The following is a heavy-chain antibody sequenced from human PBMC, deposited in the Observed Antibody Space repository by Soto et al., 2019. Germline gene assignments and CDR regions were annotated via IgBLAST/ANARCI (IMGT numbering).Heavy chain of an antibody. J-gene: IGHJ4*02. Sequence: SETLSLTCTVSGGSISSSSYYWGWIRQPPGKGLEWIGSIYYSGSTYYNPSLKSRVAISVDTSKNQFSLKLSSVTAADTAVYYCVSGVWGSYRYSDEVDYWGQGTLVTVSS. CDR1: GGSISSSSYY. V-gene: IGHV4-39*01. CDR3: VSGVWGSYRYSDEVDY. D-gene: IGHD3-16*02. CDR2: IYYSGST.